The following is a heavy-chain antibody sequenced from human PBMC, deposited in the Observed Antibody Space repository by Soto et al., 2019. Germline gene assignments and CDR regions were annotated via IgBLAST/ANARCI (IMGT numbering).Heavy chain of an antibody. CDR2: MNPNSGNT. J-gene: IGHJ4*02. CDR3: ARTLYGDNVDY. Sequence: GASVKVSCKACGYTVSNFVIAGVRQAPGEGLEWMGWMNPNSGNTGYAQKFQGRVTMTRNTSISTAYMELSSLRSEDTAVYYCARTLYGDNVDYWGQGTLVPVSS. V-gene: IGHV1-8*02. CDR1: GYTVSNFV. D-gene: IGHD4-17*01.